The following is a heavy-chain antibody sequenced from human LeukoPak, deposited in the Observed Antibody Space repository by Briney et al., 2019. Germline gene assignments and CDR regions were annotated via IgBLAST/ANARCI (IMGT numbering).Heavy chain of an antibody. D-gene: IGHD6-13*01. J-gene: IGHJ4*02. V-gene: IGHV3-13*01. CDR3: ARGAAAAGTMDY. Sequence: GGSLRLSCAASGFTFSSYDMHWVRQATGKGLEWVSAIGTAGDTYYPGSVKGRFTISRENAKNSLYLQMNSLRAGDTAMYYCARGAAAAGTMDYWGQGTLVTVSS. CDR1: GFTFSSYD. CDR2: IGTAGDT.